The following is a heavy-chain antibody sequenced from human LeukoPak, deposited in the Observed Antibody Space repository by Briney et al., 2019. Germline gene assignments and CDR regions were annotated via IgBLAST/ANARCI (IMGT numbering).Heavy chain of an antibody. J-gene: IGHJ3*02. V-gene: IGHV4-4*07. CDR2: IYTSGST. Sequence: SETLSLTCTVSGGSISSYYWSWIRQPAGKGLEWIGRIYTSGSTNYNPSLKSRVTMSVDTSKNQFSLKLSSVTAADTAVYYCARSITGTFSDDAFDIWGQGKMVTVSS. D-gene: IGHD1-7*01. CDR3: ARSITGTFSDDAFDI. CDR1: GGSISSYY.